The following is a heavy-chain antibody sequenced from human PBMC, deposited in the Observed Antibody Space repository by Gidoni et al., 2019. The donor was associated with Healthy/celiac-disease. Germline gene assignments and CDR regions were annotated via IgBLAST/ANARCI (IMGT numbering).Heavy chain of an antibody. CDR1: GFSFSSYA. CDR2: ISGSGGST. J-gene: IGHJ4*02. CDR3: AKEAMDTAYHYFDY. V-gene: IGHV3-23*01. D-gene: IGHD5-18*01. Sequence: EVQLLESGGGLVQPGGSLRLSFASSGFSFSSYAMSWVRPAPGKGREWVSAISGSGGSTYYADAVKGRFTISRDNSKNTLYLQMNSLRAEDTAVYYCAKEAMDTAYHYFDYWGQGTLVTVSS.